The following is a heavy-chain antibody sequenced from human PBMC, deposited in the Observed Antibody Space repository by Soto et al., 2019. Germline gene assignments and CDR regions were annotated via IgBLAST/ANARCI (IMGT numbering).Heavy chain of an antibody. D-gene: IGHD2-15*01. Sequence: GASVKVSCKASGYTFTSYGISWVRQAPGQGLEWMGWISAYNGNTNHAQKLQGRVTMTTDTSTSTAYMELRSLRSDDTAVYYCARGAYCSGGSCYSSAFDIWGRGTMVTVSS. CDR2: ISAYNGNT. CDR3: ARGAYCSGGSCYSSAFDI. V-gene: IGHV1-18*04. J-gene: IGHJ3*02. CDR1: GYTFTSYG.